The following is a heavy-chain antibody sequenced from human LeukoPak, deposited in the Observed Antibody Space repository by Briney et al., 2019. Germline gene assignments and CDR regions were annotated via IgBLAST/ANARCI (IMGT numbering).Heavy chain of an antibody. Sequence: PGGSLRLSCAASGFTFDDYAMHWVRQAPGKGLEWVSGISWNSGSIGYADSVKGRFTISRDNAKNSLYLQMNSLRAEDTAVYYCARIAVAELNGAFDIWGQGTMVTVSS. D-gene: IGHD6-19*01. CDR1: GFTFDDYA. CDR3: ARIAVAELNGAFDI. CDR2: ISWNSGSI. J-gene: IGHJ3*02. V-gene: IGHV3-9*01.